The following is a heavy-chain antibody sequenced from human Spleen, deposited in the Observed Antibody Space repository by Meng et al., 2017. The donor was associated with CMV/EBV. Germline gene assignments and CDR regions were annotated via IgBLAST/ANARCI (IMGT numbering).Heavy chain of an antibody. CDR1: GFTFSSYS. CDR3: AKEEVYCSSMSCLSYNYYGMDV. D-gene: IGHD2-2*01. Sequence: GESLKISCAASGFTFSSYSMNWVRQAPGKELEWVSSISSSGSYIYYADSVKGRFTISRDSSKNTLYLQMDSLRPEDTAVYYCAKEEVYCSSMSCLSYNYYGMDVWGQGTTVTVSS. V-gene: IGHV3-21*01. CDR2: ISSSGSYI. J-gene: IGHJ6*02.